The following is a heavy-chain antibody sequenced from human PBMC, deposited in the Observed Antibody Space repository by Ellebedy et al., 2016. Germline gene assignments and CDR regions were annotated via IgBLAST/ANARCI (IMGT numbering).Heavy chain of an antibody. CDR1: GVSMSTYF. CDR2: IYYSGST. D-gene: IGHD5/OR15-5a*01. J-gene: IGHJ5*02. CDR3: AGLVSVSWFDP. V-gene: IGHV4-59*08. Sequence: GSLRLSCTVSGVSMSTYFWSWIRQAPGKGLEWIGYIYYSGSTNYNPSLKSRVTMSVDTSKNQFSLKLSSVTAADTAVYYCAGLVSVSWFDPWGQGTLVSVSP.